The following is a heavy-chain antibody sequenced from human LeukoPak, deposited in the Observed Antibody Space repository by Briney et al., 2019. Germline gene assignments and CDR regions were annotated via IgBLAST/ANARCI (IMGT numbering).Heavy chain of an antibody. Sequence: SETLSLTCAVYGGSFSGYYWSWIRQPPGKGLEWIGEINHSGSTNYNPSLKSRVTTSVDTSKNQFSLKLSSVTAADTAVYYCARTYYFDYWGQGTLVTVSS. CDR1: GGSFSGYY. J-gene: IGHJ4*02. CDR3: ARTYYFDY. V-gene: IGHV4-34*01. CDR2: INHSGST.